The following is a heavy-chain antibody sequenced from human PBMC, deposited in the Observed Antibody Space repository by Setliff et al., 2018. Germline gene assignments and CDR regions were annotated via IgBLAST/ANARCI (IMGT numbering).Heavy chain of an antibody. CDR1: GYSFTDYW. J-gene: IGHJ5*02. D-gene: IGHD2-21*01. V-gene: IGHV5-51*01. CDR3: ARRGERFFNWFDP. Sequence: AGESLKISCKGSGYSFTDYWIAWVRQTPGKGLEWMGTIYPGNADTRYSPSFQGQVTISTDTSINTAFLQLNNLKASDTAVYYCARRGERFFNWFDPWGQGTLVTVSS. CDR2: IYPGNADT.